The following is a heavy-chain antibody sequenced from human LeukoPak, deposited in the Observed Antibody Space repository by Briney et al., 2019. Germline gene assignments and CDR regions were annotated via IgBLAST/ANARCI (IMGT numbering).Heavy chain of an antibody. CDR2: VNSDGSST. CDR1: GFTFRNFG. J-gene: IGHJ4*02. V-gene: IGHV3-74*01. CDR3: ARVGCNYGYDY. D-gene: IGHD3-10*01. Sequence: AGGPLRLSCAACGFTFRNFGVHGVRHAPGKGLVWVSRVNSDGSSTSHADFVKGRFTISRDNAKNTLFLQMNSQRADDTAVYYCARVGCNYGYDYWGQGTLVTVSS.